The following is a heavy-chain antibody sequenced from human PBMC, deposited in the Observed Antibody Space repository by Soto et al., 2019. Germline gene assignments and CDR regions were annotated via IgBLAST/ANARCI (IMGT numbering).Heavy chain of an antibody. V-gene: IGHV3-21*01. CDR1: GFTFSSYS. J-gene: IGHJ4*02. D-gene: IGHD5-18*01. CDR3: ARDQPGYSYGYGLGY. Sequence: EVQLVASGGGLVKPGGSLRLSCAASGFTFSSYSMNWVRQAPGKGLEWVSSISSSSSYIYYANSVKGRVTISRDNAKNSLYLQMNSLRAEDTAVYYCARDQPGYSYGYGLGYWGQGTLVTVSS. CDR2: ISSSSSYI.